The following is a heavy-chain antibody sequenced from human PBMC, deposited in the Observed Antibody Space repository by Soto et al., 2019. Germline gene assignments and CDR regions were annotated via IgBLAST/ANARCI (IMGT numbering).Heavy chain of an antibody. V-gene: IGHV1-18*01. D-gene: IGHD5-12*01. J-gene: IGHJ6*02. CDR1: GYTFTRYG. CDR2: ISGYNGDT. Sequence: GGPVKVSCKASGYTFTRYGIRWVRQAPGQGLEWMGWISGYNGDTNYAQTFQGRVTMTTDTSTSTVHMEVRSLRSDDTAVYYCAREGVAPYYYYGMDVWGQGTPVTVSS. CDR3: AREGVAPYYYYGMDV.